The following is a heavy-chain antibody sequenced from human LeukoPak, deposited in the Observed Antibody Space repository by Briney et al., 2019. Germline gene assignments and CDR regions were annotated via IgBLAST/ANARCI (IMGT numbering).Heavy chain of an antibody. CDR3: ASAYCGGDCYGSRGLSADY. J-gene: IGHJ4*02. CDR2: INPSGGST. V-gene: IGHV1-46*03. D-gene: IGHD2-21*01. CDR1: GYTFTSYY. Sequence: SVKVSCKASGYTFTSYYMHWVRQAPGQGLEWMGIINPSGGSTSYAQKFQGRVTMTRDTSTSTVYMELSSLRSEDTAVYYCASAYCGGDCYGSRGLSADYWGQGTLVTVSS.